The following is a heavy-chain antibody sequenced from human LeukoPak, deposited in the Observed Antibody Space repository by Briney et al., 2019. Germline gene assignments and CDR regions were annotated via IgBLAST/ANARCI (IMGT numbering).Heavy chain of an antibody. CDR1: GYTFTGYY. J-gene: IGHJ6*03. Sequence: ASVKVSCKASGYTFTGYYMHWVRQAPGQGLEWMGWINPNSGGTNYAQKFQGRVTMTRDTSISTAYMELSRLRSGDTAVYYCARGIVGAIWYYMDVWGKGTTVTVSS. V-gene: IGHV1-2*02. CDR2: INPNSGGT. D-gene: IGHD1-26*01. CDR3: ARGIVGAIWYYMDV.